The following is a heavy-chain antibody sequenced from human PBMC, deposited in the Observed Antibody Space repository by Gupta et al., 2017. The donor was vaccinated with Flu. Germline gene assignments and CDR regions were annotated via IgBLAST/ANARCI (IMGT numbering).Heavy chain of an antibody. V-gene: IGHV3-23*01. CDR3: AKDLGHRGMGATLHH. D-gene: IGHD3-16*01. Sequence: TYGMTWVRPATGKGLEWVSTINHNGVKTPYAEAVKGRFAISRNDSKNTIYLQMNGLSAEDTALYTCAKDLGHRGMGATLHHWGQGTLVTVSS. J-gene: IGHJ1*01. CDR1: TYG. CDR2: INHNGVKT.